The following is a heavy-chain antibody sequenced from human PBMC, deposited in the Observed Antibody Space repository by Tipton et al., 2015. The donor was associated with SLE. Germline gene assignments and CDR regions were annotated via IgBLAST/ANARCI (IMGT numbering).Heavy chain of an antibody. CDR2: IYYTGTTT. V-gene: IGHV4-39*07. CDR3: ARGGRHSDYDWGEFDY. CDR1: GGSVSSSSKY. D-gene: IGHD5-12*01. Sequence: TLSLTCTVSGGSVSSSSKYWARIRQPPGKGLEWIGSIYYTGTTTYYNSFLKSRVTMSVDTSKNHFSLKLISVTAADTAVYYCARGGRHSDYDWGEFDYWGQGTLVTISS. J-gene: IGHJ4*02.